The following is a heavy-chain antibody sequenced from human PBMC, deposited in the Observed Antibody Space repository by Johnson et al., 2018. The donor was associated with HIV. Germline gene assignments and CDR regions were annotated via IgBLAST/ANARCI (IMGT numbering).Heavy chain of an antibody. D-gene: IGHD6-13*01. V-gene: IGHV3-74*01. CDR1: GFTFSDHY. J-gene: IGHJ3*02. CDR2: SNSDGTST. CDR3: AKDLSSSLGPGAFDI. Sequence: VQLVEPGGGLVQPGGSLRLSCAASGFTFSDHYMHWVRQAPGKGLVWVSRSNSDGTSTSYADSVQGRFTISRDNSKNTLYLQMNSLRAEDTAVYYCAKDLSSSLGPGAFDIWGQGTMVTVSS.